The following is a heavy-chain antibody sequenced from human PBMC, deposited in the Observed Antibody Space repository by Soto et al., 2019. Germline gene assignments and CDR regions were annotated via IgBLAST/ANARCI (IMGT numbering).Heavy chain of an antibody. D-gene: IGHD3-10*01. CDR1: GGSISSYY. CDR2: IYYSGST. V-gene: IGHV4-59*01. CDR3: ARAELLWFGELSPYNWFDP. Sequence: SETLSLTCTVSGGSISSYYWSWIRQPPGKGLEWIGYIYYSGSTNYNPSLKSRVTISVDTSKNQFSLKLSSVTAADTAVYYCARAELLWFGELSPYNWFDPWGQGTLVTVPQ. J-gene: IGHJ5*02.